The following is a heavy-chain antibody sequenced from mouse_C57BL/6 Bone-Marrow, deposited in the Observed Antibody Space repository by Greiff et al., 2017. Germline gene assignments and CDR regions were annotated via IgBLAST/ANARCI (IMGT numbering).Heavy chain of an antibody. CDR1: GFTFRDFY. D-gene: IGHD3-2*02. CDR3: ARDGDSSGPGAMDY. Sequence: EVKLVESGGGLVQSGRSLRLSCATSGFTFRDFYMEWVRQAPGKGLEWIAASRNKANDYTTEYSASVKGRFIVSRDTSQSILYLQMNALRAEDTAIYYCARDGDSSGPGAMDYWGQGTSVTVSS. V-gene: IGHV7-1*01. J-gene: IGHJ4*01. CDR2: SRNKANDYTT.